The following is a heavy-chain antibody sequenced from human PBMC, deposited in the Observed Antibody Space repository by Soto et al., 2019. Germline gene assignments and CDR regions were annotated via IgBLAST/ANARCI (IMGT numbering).Heavy chain of an antibody. CDR1: GFTFSSYS. J-gene: IGHJ3*02. CDR3: ARARIAVAGTLSAFDI. Sequence: PGGSLRLSCAASGFTFSSYSMNWVRQAPGKGLEWVSSISSSSSYIYYADSVKGRFTISRDNAKNSLYLQMNSLRAEDTAVYYCARARIAVAGTLSAFDIWGQGTTVTVSS. D-gene: IGHD6-19*01. CDR2: ISSSSSYI. V-gene: IGHV3-21*01.